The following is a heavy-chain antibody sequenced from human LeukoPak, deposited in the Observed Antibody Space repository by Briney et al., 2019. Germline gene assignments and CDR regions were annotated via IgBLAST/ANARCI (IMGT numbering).Heavy chain of an antibody. D-gene: IGHD3-22*01. CDR2: IYPGNSDT. CDR3: ARHMSSSGYYSKSHYYMDV. J-gene: IGHJ6*03. Sequence: GESLKISCKGSGYSFTNYWIAWVRQMPGKGLEWMGFIYPGNSDTRYSPSFQGQVTISADKSISTAYLQWSSLKASDTAIYYCARHMSSSGYYSKSHYYMDVWGNGTSVTVSS. CDR1: GYSFTNYW. V-gene: IGHV5-51*01.